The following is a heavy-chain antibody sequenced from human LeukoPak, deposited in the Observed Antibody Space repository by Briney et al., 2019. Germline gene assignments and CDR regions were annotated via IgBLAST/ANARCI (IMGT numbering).Heavy chain of an antibody. V-gene: IGHV1-69*13. J-gene: IGHJ4*02. Sequence: SVKVSCKAPGGTFTNYAISWVRQAPAQGLEWMGGIIPFFATTNYAQKFQGRVTITADESTSTAHMELSSLIFEDTAVYYCARRGAGDPRNHFDYWGQGTLVTVSS. CDR3: ARRGAGDPRNHFDY. D-gene: IGHD7-27*01. CDR2: IIPFFATT. CDR1: GGTFTNYA.